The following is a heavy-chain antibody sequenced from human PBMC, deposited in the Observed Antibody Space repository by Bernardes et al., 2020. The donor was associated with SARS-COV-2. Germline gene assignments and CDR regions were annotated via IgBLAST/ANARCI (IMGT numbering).Heavy chain of an antibody. Sequence: GGSLRLSCAASGFTFRNDWMNWVRQAPGRGLAWVGHLKRKTDGGTTDYAAPVKGRFTISGDDSKNTMYLQMNSLKTEDTAVYYCTTGAEIYYDSSGFSYYFDFWGQGTLVTVSS. J-gene: IGHJ4*02. V-gene: IGHV3-15*07. CDR2: LKRKTDGGTT. CDR3: TTGAEIYYDSSGFSYYFDF. D-gene: IGHD3-22*01. CDR1: GFTFRNDW.